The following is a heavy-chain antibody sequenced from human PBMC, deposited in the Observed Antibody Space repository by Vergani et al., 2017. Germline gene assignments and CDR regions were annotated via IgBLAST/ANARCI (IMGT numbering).Heavy chain of an antibody. J-gene: IGHJ4*02. Sequence: QVQLQQWGAGLLKPSETLSLTCAVYGGSFSGYYWSWIRQPPGKGLEWIGEINHSGSTNYNPSLKSRVTISVDTSKNQFSLKLSSVTAADTAMYYCARGRALYYYDQHYYFDYWGQGTLVTVSS. CDR3: ARGRALYYYDQHYYFDY. CDR1: GGSFSGYY. CDR2: INHSGST. D-gene: IGHD3-22*01. V-gene: IGHV4-34*01.